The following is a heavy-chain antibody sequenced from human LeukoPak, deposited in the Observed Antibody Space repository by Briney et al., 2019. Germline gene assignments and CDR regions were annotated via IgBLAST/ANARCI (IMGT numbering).Heavy chain of an antibody. J-gene: IGHJ4*02. CDR3: ARDMVRGVMGY. D-gene: IGHD3-10*01. V-gene: IGHV4-59*12. Sequence: SETLSLTCTVSGGSISGSFWHWIRQPPGKGLEWMGYVFDRGTTAYNPSLKRRVTMSLDTSKSQFSLKLSSVTAADTAVYYCARDMVRGVMGYWGQGTLVTVSS. CDR1: GGSISGSF. CDR2: VFDRGTT.